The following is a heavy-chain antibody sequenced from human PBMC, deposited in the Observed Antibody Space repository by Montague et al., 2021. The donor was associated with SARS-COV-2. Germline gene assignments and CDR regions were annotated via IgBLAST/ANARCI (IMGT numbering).Heavy chain of an antibody. V-gene: IGHV4-59*01. CDR3: ASPGGYCSGGSCYYVY. CDR2: IYYSGSS. J-gene: IGHJ4*02. Sequence: SETLSLTCTVSGGSISSYYWSWIRQPPGKGLEWIGYIYYSGSSNYNPSLKSRVTISIDTSKNQFSLNLNSVTAADGVVYYCASPGGYCSGGSCYYVYWGQGTLVTVSS. CDR1: GGSISSYY. D-gene: IGHD2-15*01.